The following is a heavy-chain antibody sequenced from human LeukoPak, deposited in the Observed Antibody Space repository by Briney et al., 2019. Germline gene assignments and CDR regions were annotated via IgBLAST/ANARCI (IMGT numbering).Heavy chain of an antibody. CDR3: AKDESLWFGESGIDY. CDR1: GFTFSNYG. D-gene: IGHD3-10*01. Sequence: GGSLRLSCAASGFTFSNYGMHWVRQAPGKGLEWVSFIRYDGRNKYYADSVKGRFTISRDNSKNTLYLQMNSLRAEDTAVYYCAKDESLWFGESGIDYWGQGTLVTVSS. V-gene: IGHV3-30*02. CDR2: IRYDGRNK. J-gene: IGHJ4*02.